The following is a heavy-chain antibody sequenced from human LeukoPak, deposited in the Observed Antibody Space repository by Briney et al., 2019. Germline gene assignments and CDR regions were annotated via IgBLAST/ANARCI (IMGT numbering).Heavy chain of an antibody. D-gene: IGHD6-19*01. CDR3: ARDRAGFRRTGNYYYMDV. CDR2: IYYSGST. CDR1: GGSISSYY. V-gene: IGHV4-59*01. Sequence: SETLSLTCTVSGGSISSYYWSWIRQPPGKGLEWIGYIYYSGSTNYNPSLKSRVTISVDTSKNQFSLKPSSVTAADTAVYYCARDRAGFRRTGNYYYMDVWGKGTTVTVSS. J-gene: IGHJ6*03.